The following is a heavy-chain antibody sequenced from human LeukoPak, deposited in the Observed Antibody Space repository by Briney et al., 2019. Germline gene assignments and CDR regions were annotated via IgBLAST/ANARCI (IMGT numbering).Heavy chain of an antibody. CDR2: IWYDGSNK. V-gene: IGHV3-33*01. D-gene: IGHD6-6*01. CDR3: AREGYSSSSFDY. Sequence: GGSLRLSCAASGLTFSSYGMHWVRQAPGKGLEWVAVIWYDGSNKYYADSVKGRFTISRDNSKNTLYLQMNSLRAEDTAVYYCAREGYSSSSFDYWGQGTLVTVSS. CDR1: GLTFSSYG. J-gene: IGHJ4*02.